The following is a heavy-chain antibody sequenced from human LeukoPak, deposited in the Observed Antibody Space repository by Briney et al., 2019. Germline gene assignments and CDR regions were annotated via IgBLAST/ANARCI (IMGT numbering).Heavy chain of an antibody. D-gene: IGHD6-19*01. Sequence: GGSLRLSCAASGFTFSSYTMNWVRQAPGKGLEWVSSISSSSSYIYYADSVKGRFTISRDNAKNSLYLQMNSLRAEDTAVYYCARGFGSGWYAEYFHHWGQGTLVTVSS. CDR2: ISSSSSYI. V-gene: IGHV3-21*01. CDR1: GFTFSSYT. J-gene: IGHJ1*01. CDR3: ARGFGSGWYAEYFHH.